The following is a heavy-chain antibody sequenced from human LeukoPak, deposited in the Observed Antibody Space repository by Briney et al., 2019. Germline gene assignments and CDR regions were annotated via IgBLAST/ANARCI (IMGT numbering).Heavy chain of an antibody. D-gene: IGHD3-9*01. J-gene: IGHJ4*02. Sequence: TGGSLRLSCAASGFTFSNYVMSWVRPAPGKGLEWVSYINHNGEMIFYPDLVKGRFTISRDNAKNSLYLQMNSLRDEDTAVYYCARDNDWAFHYWGQGTLVTVSS. V-gene: IGHV3-48*03. CDR2: INHNGEMI. CDR3: ARDNDWAFHY. CDR1: GFTFSNYV.